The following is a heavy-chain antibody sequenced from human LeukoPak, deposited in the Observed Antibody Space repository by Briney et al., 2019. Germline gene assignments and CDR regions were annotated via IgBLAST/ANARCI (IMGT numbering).Heavy chain of an antibody. CDR2: MNPNSGNT. J-gene: IGHJ4*02. CDR1: GYTFTSYD. Sequence: ASVKVSCKASGYTFTSYDINWVRQATGQGLEWMGWMNPNSGNTGYAQKLQGRVTMTRNTSISTAYMELSSLRSEDTAVYYCARGGYYDILTGYSHPDYWGQGTLVTVSS. CDR3: ARGGYYDILTGYSHPDY. D-gene: IGHD3-9*01. V-gene: IGHV1-8*01.